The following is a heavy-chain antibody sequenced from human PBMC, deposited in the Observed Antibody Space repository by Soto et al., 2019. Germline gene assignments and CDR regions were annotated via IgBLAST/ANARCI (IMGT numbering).Heavy chain of an antibody. Sequence: ASVKVSCKASGYTFTGYYMHWVRQAPGQGLEWMGWINPNSGGTNYAQKFQGRVTMTRDTSISTAYMELSRLRYEDTAVYYCATGGIHCSSSSCYRHFYCMCGRGQGTTGT. V-gene: IGHV1-2*02. D-gene: IGHD2-2*01. CDR2: INPNSGGT. CDR1: GYTFTGYY. J-gene: IGHJ6*02. CDR3: ATGGIHCSSSSCYRHFYCMCG.